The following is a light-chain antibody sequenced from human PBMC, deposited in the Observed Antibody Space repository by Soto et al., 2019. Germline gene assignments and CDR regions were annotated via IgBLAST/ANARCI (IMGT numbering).Light chain of an antibody. Sequence: EIVVTQSPGTLSLSPGERATLSCRASQSVSSSYLAWHQQKPGQAPRLLIYGASSRATGIPDRLSGSGSGTDFTLTISRLEPEDFAVYYCQQYGSSLYTFGQGTTLEIK. CDR3: QQYGSSLYT. J-gene: IGKJ2*01. CDR1: QSVSSSY. CDR2: GAS. V-gene: IGKV3-20*01.